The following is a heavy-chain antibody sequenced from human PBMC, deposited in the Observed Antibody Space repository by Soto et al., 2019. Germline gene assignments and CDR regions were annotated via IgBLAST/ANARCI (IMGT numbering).Heavy chain of an antibody. D-gene: IGHD5-12*01. V-gene: IGHV3-73*01. CDR1: GFTFSGSA. Sequence: PGGSLRLSCAASGFTFSGSAMHWVRQASGKGLEWVGRIRSKANNYATAYAASLEGRFSITRDDSKNTAYLQMNSLKTEDTAVYYCTRRRDGYATYGMDVWGQGTTVTVSS. CDR3: TRRRDGYATYGMDV. J-gene: IGHJ6*02. CDR2: IRSKANNYAT.